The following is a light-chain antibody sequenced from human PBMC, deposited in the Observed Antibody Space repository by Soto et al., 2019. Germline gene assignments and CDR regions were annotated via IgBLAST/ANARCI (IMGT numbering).Light chain of an antibody. CDR2: DAS. V-gene: IGKV3-11*01. Sequence: IVLTQSPATLSLSPVERATLSCRSSQSVSSSLAWYQQNAGQAPRLLIYDASNRATGIPARFSGSGSGTDFTLTISSLEPEDFAVYYCQQHSHWPPWTFGQGTKVDIK. CDR1: QSVSSS. J-gene: IGKJ1*01. CDR3: QQHSHWPPWT.